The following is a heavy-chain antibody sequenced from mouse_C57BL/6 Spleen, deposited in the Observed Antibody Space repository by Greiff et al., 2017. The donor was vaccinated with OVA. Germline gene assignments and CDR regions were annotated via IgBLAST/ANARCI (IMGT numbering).Heavy chain of an antibody. J-gene: IGHJ2*01. D-gene: IGHD2-2*01. V-gene: IGHV1-59*01. Sequence: QVQLKQPGAELVRPGTSVKLSCKASGYTFTSYWMHWVKQRPGQGLEWIGVIDPSDSYTNYNQKFKGKATLTVDTSSSTAYMQLSSLTSEDSAVYYCARVGGYDGWGQGTTLTVSS. CDR1: GYTFTSYW. CDR2: IDPSDSYT. CDR3: ARVGGYDG.